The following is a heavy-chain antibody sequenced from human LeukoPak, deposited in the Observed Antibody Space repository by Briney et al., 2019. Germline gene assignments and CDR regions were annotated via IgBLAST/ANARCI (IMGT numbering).Heavy chain of an antibody. Sequence: SETLSLTCAVSGYSISSGYYWGWIRQPPGKGLEWIGSIYHSGSTHYNPSLKSRVTISVDTSKNQFSLKLNSVAAADTAVYYCARNGTNIYFDYWGQGTLVTVSP. D-gene: IGHD2-2*01. CDR1: GYSISSGYY. V-gene: IGHV4-38-2*01. CDR3: ARNGTNIYFDY. CDR2: IYHSGST. J-gene: IGHJ4*02.